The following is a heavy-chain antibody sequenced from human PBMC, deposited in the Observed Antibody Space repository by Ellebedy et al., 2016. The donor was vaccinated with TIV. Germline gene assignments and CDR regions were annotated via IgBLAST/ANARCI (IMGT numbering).Heavy chain of an antibody. J-gene: IGHJ3*02. CDR3: ATDGSYGDYLSPTHAFVM. V-gene: IGHV3-7*01. Sequence: GGSLRLSCAASGFSFRSYWMSWVRQAPGKGLEWVANVNQDGSQKYHVDSVKGRFTVSRDNAKNSLYLQMTSLRADDTAVYYCATDGSYGDYLSPTHAFVMWGQGTVVTVSS. D-gene: IGHD4-17*01. CDR1: GFSFRSYW. CDR2: VNQDGSQK.